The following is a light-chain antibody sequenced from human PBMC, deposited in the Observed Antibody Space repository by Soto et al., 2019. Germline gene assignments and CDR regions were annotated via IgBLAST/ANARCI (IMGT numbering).Light chain of an antibody. CDR3: QQYAGSPRT. Sequence: VVTKSPATLSLSPGERGTLSCRASQNLGTLYLAWFQQKHGQAPRLVIYSASRRATGIPDRFTGSGSGTDLTITINRVEPEDFEVYFCQQYAGSPRTFGEGTKVDIK. CDR2: SAS. J-gene: IGKJ1*01. CDR1: QNLGTLY. V-gene: IGKV3-20*01.